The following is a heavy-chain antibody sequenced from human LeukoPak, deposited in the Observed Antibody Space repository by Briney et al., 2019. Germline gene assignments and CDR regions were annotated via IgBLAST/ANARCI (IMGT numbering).Heavy chain of an antibody. V-gene: IGHV4-59*01. CDR1: GGSISSYY. Sequence: KPSETLSLTCTVSGGSISSYYWSWIRQPPGKGLEWIGYIYYSGSTNYNPSLKSRFTISVDTSKNQFSLKLSSVTAAETAVYYCARGGYRPIDFDYWGQGTLVTVSS. D-gene: IGHD3-16*02. CDR3: ARGGYRPIDFDY. J-gene: IGHJ4*02. CDR2: IYYSGST.